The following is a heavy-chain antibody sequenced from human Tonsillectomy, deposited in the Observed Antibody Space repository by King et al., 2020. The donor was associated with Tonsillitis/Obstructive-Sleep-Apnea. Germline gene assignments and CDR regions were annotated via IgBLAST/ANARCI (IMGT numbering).Heavy chain of an antibody. CDR1: GFTFSSYS. V-gene: IGHV3-21*01. CDR3: AGEGTGDYDFWSGYRSHNWFDP. D-gene: IGHD3-3*01. CDR2: ISSSSSYI. Sequence: QLVQSGGGLVKPGGSLRLSCAASGFTFSSYSMNWVRQAPGKGLEWVSSISSSSSYIYYADSVKGRFTISRDNAKNTLYLQMNSLRAEDTAVYYCAGEGTGDYDFWSGYRSHNWFDPWGQGTLVTVSS. J-gene: IGHJ5*02.